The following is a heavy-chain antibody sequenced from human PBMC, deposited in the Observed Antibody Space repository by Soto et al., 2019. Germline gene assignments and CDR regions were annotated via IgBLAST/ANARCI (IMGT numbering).Heavy chain of an antibody. CDR3: AHRRIGVSQWNYGDFDY. Sequence: SGPTLVNPTQTLTLTRTFSGFSLSTSGVGVGWIRQPPGKALEGLVIIYWDDDKRYSPSLRGRLTITKDTSKNQVVLTMTNVDPEDTATYFCAHRRIGVSQWNYGDFDYWGQGTLVTVSS. D-gene: IGHD1-7*01. V-gene: IGHV2-5*02. CDR1: GFSLSTSGVG. CDR2: IYWDDDK. J-gene: IGHJ4*02.